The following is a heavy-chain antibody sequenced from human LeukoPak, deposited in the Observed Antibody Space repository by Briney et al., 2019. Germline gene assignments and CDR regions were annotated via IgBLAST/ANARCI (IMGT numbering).Heavy chain of an antibody. CDR3: ARHRPGPYDY. D-gene: IGHD6-6*01. V-gene: IGHV4-59*08. J-gene: IGHJ4*02. Sequence: SETLSLTCTVSGGSISSYYWSWIRQPPGKGLEWIGYIYYSGSTTYNPSLKSRVTISVDTSKNQFSLSLSSVTAADTAVYYCARHRPGPYDYWSQGTLVTVSS. CDR1: GGSISSYY. CDR2: IYYSGST.